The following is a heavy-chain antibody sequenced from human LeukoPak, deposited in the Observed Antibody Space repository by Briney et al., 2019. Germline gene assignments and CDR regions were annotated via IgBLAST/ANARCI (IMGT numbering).Heavy chain of an antibody. J-gene: IGHJ5*01. D-gene: IGHD3-16*01. CDR2: INHSGST. CDR3: ARVGGSAYPSTGFDF. CDR1: GGSLSGYY. V-gene: IGHV4-34*01. Sequence: SETLSLTCAVYGGSLSGYYWSWIRQPPGKGLEWIGEINHSGSTNYNPSLKSRVTISVDTSKNQFSLKLSSVTAADTAVYNCARVGGSAYPSTGFDFWAQGTLVTVSS.